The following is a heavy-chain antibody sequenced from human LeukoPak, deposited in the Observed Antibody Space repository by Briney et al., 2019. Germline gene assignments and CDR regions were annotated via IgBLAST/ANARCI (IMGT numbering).Heavy chain of an antibody. CDR2: IGTAGDT. J-gene: IGHJ4*02. V-gene: IGHV3-13*01. CDR3: AGAGSETQWRAFDF. CDR1: GFTFSRYD. D-gene: IGHD6-19*01. Sequence: GGSLRLSCAASGFTFSRYDMHWVRQATGKGLEWVSGIGTAGDTYYAGSVKGRFTISRENAKDSLYLQMNSLTAGDTAVYYCAGAGSETQWRAFDFWGQGALVTVFS.